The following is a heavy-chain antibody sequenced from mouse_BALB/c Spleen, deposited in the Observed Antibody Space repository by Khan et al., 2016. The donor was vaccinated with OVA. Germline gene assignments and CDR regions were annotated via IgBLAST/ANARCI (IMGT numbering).Heavy chain of an antibody. Sequence: QIQLVQSGAELARPGASVKMSCKASGYTFTSYTMHWVKQRPGQGLEWIGYINPSSGYTKYNQKFKDKATLTADKSSSPAYMQLSSLTSEDSAVYYGARTHERWCQGTTLTVSS. CDR1: GYTFTSYT. V-gene: IGHV1-4*01. CDR2: INPSSGYT. J-gene: IGHJ2*01. CDR3: ARTHER.